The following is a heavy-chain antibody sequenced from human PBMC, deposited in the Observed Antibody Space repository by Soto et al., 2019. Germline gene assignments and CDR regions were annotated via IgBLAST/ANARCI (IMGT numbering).Heavy chain of an antibody. Sequence: SETLSLTCTVSGGSISSYYWSWIRQPPGKGLEWIGYIYYSGSTNYNPSLKSRVTISVDTSKNQFSLKLSSVTAADTAVYYCARAHDYGERFDPWGQGTLVTVSS. CDR1: GGSISSYY. CDR2: IYYSGST. CDR3: ARAHDYGERFDP. V-gene: IGHV4-59*01. D-gene: IGHD4-17*01. J-gene: IGHJ5*02.